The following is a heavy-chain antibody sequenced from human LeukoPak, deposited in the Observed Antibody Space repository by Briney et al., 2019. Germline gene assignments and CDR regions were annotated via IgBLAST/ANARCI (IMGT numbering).Heavy chain of an antibody. D-gene: IGHD3-22*01. J-gene: IGHJ3*01. CDR2: ISGNGGGT. Sequence: GGSLRLSCAASGLTFSSYAMSWVRQAPGKGLEWVSGISGNGGGTYYADSVKGRFTISRDNSKNTLYLQMNSLRAEDTAVYYCARAVHYYDSLGAAFDLWGQGTMVTVSS. CDR1: GLTFSSYA. CDR3: ARAVHYYDSLGAAFDL. V-gene: IGHV3-23*01.